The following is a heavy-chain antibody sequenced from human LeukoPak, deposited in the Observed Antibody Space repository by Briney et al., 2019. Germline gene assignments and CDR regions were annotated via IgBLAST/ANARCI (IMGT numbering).Heavy chain of an antibody. CDR3: AKDRLLNCRGDCYIFDY. J-gene: IGHJ4*02. CDR1: GFTLRSYV. D-gene: IGHD2-21*02. CDR2: ISGSGDST. V-gene: IGHV3-23*01. Sequence: GGSLRLSCVASGFTLRSYVMNWVRQTPGKGLEWVSSISGSGDSTFYADSVKGRFSISRDNSKKTLYLQVNGLRPEDTAVYYCAKDRLLNCRGDCYIFDYWGQGTVVTVSS.